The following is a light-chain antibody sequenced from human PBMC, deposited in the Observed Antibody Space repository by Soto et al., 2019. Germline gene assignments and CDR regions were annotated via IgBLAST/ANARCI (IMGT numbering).Light chain of an antibody. CDR1: SSDVGDYNY. V-gene: IGLV2-8*01. Sequence: QSVLTQPPSASGSPGQSVTISCTGTSSDVGDYNYVSWYQQHPGKAPKLMIYEVSKRPSGVPDRFSGSKSGNTASLTVSGLQAADEADYYCSSYAGSNNWVFGGGTKLTVL. J-gene: IGLJ3*02. CDR3: SSYAGSNNWV. CDR2: EVS.